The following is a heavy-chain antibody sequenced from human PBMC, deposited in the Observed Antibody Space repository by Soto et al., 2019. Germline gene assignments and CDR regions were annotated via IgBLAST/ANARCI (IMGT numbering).Heavy chain of an antibody. V-gene: IGHV4-59*01. CDR2: IYYSGFT. CDR1: GDSISSSY. CDR3: ARHGPGTGVGSMDV. D-gene: IGHD3-10*01. J-gene: IGHJ6*02. Sequence: SETLSLTCTVSGDSISSSYWSWIRQSPGKGLEWIGYIYYSGFTNYNPSLKSRVTISVDTSKNQFSLKLSSVTAADTAVFYCARHGPGTGVGSMDVWGQGTTVTVSS.